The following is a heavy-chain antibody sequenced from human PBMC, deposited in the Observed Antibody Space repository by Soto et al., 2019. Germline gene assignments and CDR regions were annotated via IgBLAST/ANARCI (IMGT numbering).Heavy chain of an antibody. D-gene: IGHD3-16*01. J-gene: IGHJ3*02. V-gene: IGHV4-34*01. Sequence: SETLSLTCAVYGGSFSGYYWSWIRQPPGKGLEWIGEINHSGSTNYNPSLKSRVTISVDTSKNQFSLKLSSVTAADTAVYYCARPRGRGRARNAFDIWGQGTMVTVSS. CDR3: ARPRGRGRARNAFDI. CDR2: INHSGST. CDR1: GGSFSGYY.